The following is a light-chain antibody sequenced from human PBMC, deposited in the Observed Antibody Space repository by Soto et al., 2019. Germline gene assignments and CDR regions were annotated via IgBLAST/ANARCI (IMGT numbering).Light chain of an antibody. CDR2: DAS. Sequence: EIVLTQSPATLSLSPGERATLSCRASQSVSSYLAWYQQKPGQALRLLIYDASNRATVIPARFSGSGSWTDFTLTISSLEPEDFAVYDCQQRSNWPQTFGQGTKLEIK. CDR1: QSVSSY. J-gene: IGKJ2*01. CDR3: QQRSNWPQT. V-gene: IGKV3-11*01.